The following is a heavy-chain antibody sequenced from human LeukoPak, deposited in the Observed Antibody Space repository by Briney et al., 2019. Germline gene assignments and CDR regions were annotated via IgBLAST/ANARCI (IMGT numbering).Heavy chain of an antibody. D-gene: IGHD4-23*01. Sequence: SVKVSCKASGGTFSSYAISWVRQAPGQGLEWMGRIIPILGIANYAQKSQGRVTITADKSTSTAYMELSSLRSEDTAVYYCARETSVGGNYYYGMDVWGQGTTVTVSS. J-gene: IGHJ6*02. V-gene: IGHV1-69*04. CDR2: IIPILGIA. CDR3: ARETSVGGNYYYGMDV. CDR1: GGTFSSYA.